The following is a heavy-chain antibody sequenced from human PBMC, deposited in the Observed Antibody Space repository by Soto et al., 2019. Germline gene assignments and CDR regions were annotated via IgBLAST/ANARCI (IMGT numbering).Heavy chain of an antibody. CDR3: TKQPARSSWSNDY. D-gene: IGHD6-6*01. Sequence: GALRLSCVASGFTFSSYAMNWARQAPGRGLEWVSGINNTDGTTYYADSVRGRFAISRDNSRTTLYLQMNSLRAEDTAVYYCTKQPARSSWSNDYWGQGTLVTVSS. CDR1: GFTFSSYA. J-gene: IGHJ4*02. CDR2: INNTDGTT. V-gene: IGHV3-23*01.